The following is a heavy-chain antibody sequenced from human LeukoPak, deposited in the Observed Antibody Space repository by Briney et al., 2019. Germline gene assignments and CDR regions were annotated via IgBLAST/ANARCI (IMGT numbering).Heavy chain of an antibody. Sequence: PSETLSLTCTVSGGSISSYYWSWIRQPAGKGLEWIGRIYTSGSTNYNPSLKSRVTISVDTSKNQFSLKLSSVTAADTAVYYCARVYYYDSSGNHHYFDYWGQETLVTVSS. V-gene: IGHV4-4*07. CDR1: GGSISSYY. CDR3: ARVYYYDSSGNHHYFDY. D-gene: IGHD3-22*01. J-gene: IGHJ4*02. CDR2: IYTSGST.